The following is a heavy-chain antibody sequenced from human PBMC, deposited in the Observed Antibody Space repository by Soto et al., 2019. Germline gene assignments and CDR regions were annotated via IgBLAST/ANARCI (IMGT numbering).Heavy chain of an antibody. CDR2: INPATGAA. D-gene: IGHD3-3*01. V-gene: IGHV1-2*02. Sequence: QLHLVQSGAVVKKPGASVTVSCSASGYPVTAYYMHWVRQAPGRGLEWMGGINPATGAAKYTQTFRGGVTMTRDTSPSTVFMELRGLTSEAPAVFYWAGGGGVGVAGSAAFDMWGQGTLVTVSS. CDR1: GYPVTAYY. CDR3: AGGGGVGVAGSAAFDM. J-gene: IGHJ3*02.